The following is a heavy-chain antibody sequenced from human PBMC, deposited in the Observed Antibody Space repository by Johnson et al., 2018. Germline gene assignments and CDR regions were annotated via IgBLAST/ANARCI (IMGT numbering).Heavy chain of an antibody. Sequence: VQLQESGGGVVQPGRSLRLSCAASGFTFSSYDMHWVRQATGKGLDWVSAIGTAGDTYYPGSVKGRFTITRENAKNSLYLQMNSLRAEDTAVYYCARDKGGSYLVGGMDVWGQGTTVTVSS. CDR3: ARDKGGSYLVGGMDV. D-gene: IGHD1-26*01. J-gene: IGHJ6*02. V-gene: IGHV3-13*01. CDR1: GFTFSSYD. CDR2: IGTAGDT.